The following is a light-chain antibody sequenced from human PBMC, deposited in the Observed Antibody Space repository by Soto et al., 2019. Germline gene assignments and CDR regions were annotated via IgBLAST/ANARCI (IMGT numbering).Light chain of an antibody. Sequence: DIQMTQSPSYLSESVGDRVTITCRASQSISTYVNWYQQKPGKAPQLLIHAASSLQGGVPSRFSGSGSGTDFTLTISSLHPEDFATYYCQQSYSIPYVFGQATKLEIE. CDR1: QSISTY. V-gene: IGKV1-39*01. CDR2: AAS. J-gene: IGKJ2*01. CDR3: QQSYSIPYV.